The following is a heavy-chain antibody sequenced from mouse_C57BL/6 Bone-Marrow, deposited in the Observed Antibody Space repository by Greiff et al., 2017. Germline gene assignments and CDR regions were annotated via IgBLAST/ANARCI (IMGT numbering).Heavy chain of an antibody. Sequence: EVKVVESGGDLVKPGGSLKLSCAASGFTFSSYGMSWVRQTPDKRLEWVATISSGGSYTYYPDSVKGRFTISRDNAKNTLYLQMSSLKAEDTAMYYCASDHWEYYFDYWGQGTTLTVSS. CDR2: ISSGGSYT. J-gene: IGHJ2*01. CDR1: GFTFSSYG. V-gene: IGHV5-6*01. D-gene: IGHD4-1*01. CDR3: ASDHWEYYFDY.